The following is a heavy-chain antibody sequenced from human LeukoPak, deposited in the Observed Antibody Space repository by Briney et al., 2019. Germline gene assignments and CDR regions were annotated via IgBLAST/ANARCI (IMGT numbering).Heavy chain of an antibody. CDR3: ARQKRTQSCSSTSCYYYYYYMDV. CDR2: INHSGST. Sequence: PSETLSLTCAVYGGSFSGYYWSWVRQPPGKGLEWIGEINHSGSTNYNPSLKSRVTISVDTSKNQFSLKLSSVTAADTAVYYCARQKRTQSCSSTSCYYYYYYMDVWGKGTTVTVSS. V-gene: IGHV4-34*01. CDR1: GGSFSGYY. J-gene: IGHJ6*03. D-gene: IGHD2-2*01.